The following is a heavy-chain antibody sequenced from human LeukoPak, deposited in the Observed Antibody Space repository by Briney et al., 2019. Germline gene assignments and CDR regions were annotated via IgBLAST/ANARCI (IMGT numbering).Heavy chain of an antibody. D-gene: IGHD1-26*01. CDR1: GGSISSYY. CDR3: ARVGSGSYLGVFDY. V-gene: IGHV4-4*07. CDR2: IYTSGST. Sequence: SETLSLTCTVSGGSISSYYWSWIRQPAGKGLEWIGRIYTSGSTYYNPSLKSRVTISVDTSKNQFSLKLSSVTAADTAVYYCARVGSGSYLGVFDYWGQGTLVTVSS. J-gene: IGHJ4*02.